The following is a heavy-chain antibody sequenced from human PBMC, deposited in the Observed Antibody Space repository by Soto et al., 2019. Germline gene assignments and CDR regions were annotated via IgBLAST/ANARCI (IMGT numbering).Heavy chain of an antibody. D-gene: IGHD2-15*01. CDR3: ARAGNCSGGSCYQPYYYYYGMDV. Sequence: QVQLVQSGAEVKKPGSSVKVSCKASGGTFSSYAISWVRQAPGQGLEWMGGIIPIFGTANYVQKFQGRVTIAADESTSTADMELSSLRAEDTAVYYCARAGNCSGGSCYQPYYYYYGMDVWGQGTTVTVSS. CDR2: IIPIFGTA. J-gene: IGHJ6*02. V-gene: IGHV1-69*01. CDR1: GGTFSSYA.